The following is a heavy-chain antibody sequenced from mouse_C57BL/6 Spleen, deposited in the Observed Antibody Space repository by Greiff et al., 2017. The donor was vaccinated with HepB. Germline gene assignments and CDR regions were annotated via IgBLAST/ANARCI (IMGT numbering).Heavy chain of an antibody. CDR2: INPSTGGT. Sequence: EVMLVESGPELVKPGASVKISCKASGYSFTGYYMNWVKQSPEKSLEWIGEINPSTGGTTYNQKFKAKATLTVDKSSSTAYMQLKSLTSEDSAVYYCAREGLLAYWGQGTLVTVSA. V-gene: IGHV1-42*01. CDR3: AREGLLAY. D-gene: IGHD3-3*01. CDR1: GYSFTGYY. J-gene: IGHJ3*01.